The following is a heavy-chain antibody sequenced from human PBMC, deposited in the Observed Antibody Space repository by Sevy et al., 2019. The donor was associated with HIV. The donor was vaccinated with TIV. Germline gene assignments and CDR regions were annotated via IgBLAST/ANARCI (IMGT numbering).Heavy chain of an antibody. CDR2: ISSTGNFE. CDR3: ARDAGYTTKSHPLH. CDR1: GFSLNTYA. J-gene: IGHJ4*02. D-gene: IGHD5-12*01. Sequence: GGSLRLSCSASGFSLNTYAMHWVRQAPGKGLEWVSVISSTGNFESYAASVKGRFTFSKDNSKNTVSLQSNSLRPEDTAMYYCARDAGYTTKSHPLHWGQGTLVTVSS. V-gene: IGHV3-30*04.